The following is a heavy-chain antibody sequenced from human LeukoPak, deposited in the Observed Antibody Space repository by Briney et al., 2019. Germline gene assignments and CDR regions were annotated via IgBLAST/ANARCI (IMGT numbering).Heavy chain of an antibody. Sequence: SETLSLTCAVYGGSFSGYYWSWIRQPPGKGLEWIGEINHSGSTNYNPSLKSRVTILVDTSKNQFSLKLSSVTAADTAVYYCARKVDYWGQGTLVTVSS. V-gene: IGHV4-34*01. CDR3: ARKVDY. CDR1: GGSFSGYY. CDR2: INHSGST. J-gene: IGHJ4*02.